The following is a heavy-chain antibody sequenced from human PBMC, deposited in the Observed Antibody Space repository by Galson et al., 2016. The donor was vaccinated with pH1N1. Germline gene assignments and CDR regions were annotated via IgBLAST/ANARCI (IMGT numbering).Heavy chain of an antibody. J-gene: IGHJ3*02. CDR1: GFTFPTYN. Sequence: SLRLSCAASGFTFPTYNMNWVRQAPGKGLEWVSSISRHSDYVYYADAVKGRGTISRNNAKNSLHLKMNGLRAGDPAVYYCEKALERNGYNYGAFDIWGQGTLVTVS. CDR3: EKALERNGYNYGAFDI. D-gene: IGHD5-24*01. V-gene: IGHV3-21*04. CDR2: ISRHSDYV.